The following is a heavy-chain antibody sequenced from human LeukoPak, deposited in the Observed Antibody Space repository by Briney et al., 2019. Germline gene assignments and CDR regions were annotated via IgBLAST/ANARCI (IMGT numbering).Heavy chain of an antibody. V-gene: IGHV3-74*01. CDR1: GFSFSSYW. CDR3: ISDHTGHDDY. J-gene: IGHJ4*02. Sequence: PGGSLRLSCAASGFSFSSYWMHWVRQAPGKWLGWVSRINIDGSTTTYADSVKGRDTISTDNAKNTLSLQMNSLSADDTAVYYCISDHTGHDDYWGQGTLVTVSS. CDR2: INIDGSTT. D-gene: IGHD1-1*01.